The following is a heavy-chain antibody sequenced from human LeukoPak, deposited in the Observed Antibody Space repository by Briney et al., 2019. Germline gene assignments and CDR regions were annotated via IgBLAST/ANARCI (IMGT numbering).Heavy chain of an antibody. Sequence: GGSLRLSCAASGFTFSSYAMSWVRQAPGKGLEWVSAISGSGGSTYYADSVKGRFTISRDNSKNTLYLQMNSLRAEDTAVYYCAKAAGSGSYYRGSRIQYYFDYWGQGTLVTV. CDR3: AKAAGSGSYYRGSRIQYYFDY. CDR1: GFTFSSYA. D-gene: IGHD3-10*01. CDR2: ISGSGGST. J-gene: IGHJ4*02. V-gene: IGHV3-23*01.